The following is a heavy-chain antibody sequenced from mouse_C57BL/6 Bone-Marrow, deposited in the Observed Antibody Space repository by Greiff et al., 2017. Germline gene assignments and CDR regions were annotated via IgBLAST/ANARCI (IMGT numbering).Heavy chain of an antibody. CDR3: TRSGDKGYFDY. CDR2: IDPETGGT. D-gene: IGHD2-13*01. V-gene: IGHV1-15*01. CDR1: GYTFTDYE. J-gene: IGHJ2*01. Sequence: QVQLQQSGAELVRPGASVTLSCKASGYTFTDYEMHWVKQTPVHGLEWIGAIDPETGGTAYNQKFKGKAILTADKSSSTAYMELRSLTSEDSAVDYCTRSGDKGYFDYWGQGTTLTVSS.